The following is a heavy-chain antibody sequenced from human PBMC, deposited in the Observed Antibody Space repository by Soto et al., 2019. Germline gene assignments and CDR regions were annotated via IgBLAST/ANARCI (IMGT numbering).Heavy chain of an antibody. CDR3: ERPFTKLDAFDI. V-gene: IGHV4-31*03. J-gene: IGHJ3*02. CDR2: IYYSGST. D-gene: IGHD2-8*01. Sequence: PSETLSLTCTVSGGSISNGGYYWSWIRQHPGKGLEWIGYIYYSGSTYYNPSLKSRVTISVDTSKNQFSLKLTSVTAADTAVYYCERPFTKLDAFDIWGQGTMVT. CDR1: GGSISNGGYY.